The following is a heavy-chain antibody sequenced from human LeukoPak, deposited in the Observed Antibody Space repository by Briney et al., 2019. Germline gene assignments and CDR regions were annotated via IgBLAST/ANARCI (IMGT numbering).Heavy chain of an antibody. Sequence: PGGSLRLSCTGSGFTFGAYAMNWVRQAPGKGLEWVGFIRSKAYGGTPEYAASVKGRFTISRDDSKSIAYLQMNSLKTEDTAVYYCTRVIVATKDYWGQGTLVTVSS. CDR3: TRVIVATKDY. J-gene: IGHJ4*02. D-gene: IGHD5-12*01. CDR2: IRSKAYGGTP. CDR1: GFTFGAYA. V-gene: IGHV3-49*04.